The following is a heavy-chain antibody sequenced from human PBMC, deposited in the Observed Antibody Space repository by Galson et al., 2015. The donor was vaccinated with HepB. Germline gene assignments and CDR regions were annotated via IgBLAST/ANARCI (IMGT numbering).Heavy chain of an antibody. Sequence: SLRLSCAASGFTFSSYGMHWVRQAPGKGLEWVAVIWYDGSNKYYADSVKGRFTISRDNSKNTLYLQMNSLRAEDTAVYYCAREKVYPSYQPTNWFDPWGQGTLVTVSS. D-gene: IGHD2-2*01. CDR1: GFTFSSYG. CDR3: AREKVYPSYQPTNWFDP. J-gene: IGHJ5*02. V-gene: IGHV3-33*01. CDR2: IWYDGSNK.